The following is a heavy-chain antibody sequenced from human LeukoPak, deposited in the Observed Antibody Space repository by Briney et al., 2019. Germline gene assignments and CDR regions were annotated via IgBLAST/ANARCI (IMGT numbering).Heavy chain of an antibody. J-gene: IGHJ4*02. CDR2: IIPILGIA. D-gene: IGHD1-26*01. CDR1: GYTFTSYA. Sequence: ASVKVSCKASGYTFTSYAISWVRQAPGQGLEWMGRIIPILGIANYAQKFQGRVTITADKSTSTAYMELSSLRSEDTAVYYCARQAKVGATDPNFDYWGQGTLVTVSS. CDR3: ARQAKVGATDPNFDY. V-gene: IGHV1-69*04.